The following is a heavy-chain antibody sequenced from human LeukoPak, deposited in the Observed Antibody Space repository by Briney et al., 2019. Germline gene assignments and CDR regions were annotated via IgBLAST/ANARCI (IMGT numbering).Heavy chain of an antibody. V-gene: IGHV1-18*01. D-gene: IGHD3-10*01. CDR2: ISAYNGNT. CDR1: GYTFTSYG. J-gene: IGHJ6*03. Sequence: GASVKVSCKASGYTFTSYGISWVRQAPGQGLEWMGWISAYNGNTNYAQKLQGRVTMTTDTSTSTAYMELRSLRSDGTAVYYCARRRYYGSGSHYYYYYMDVWGKGTTVTVSS. CDR3: ARRRYYGSGSHYYYYYMDV.